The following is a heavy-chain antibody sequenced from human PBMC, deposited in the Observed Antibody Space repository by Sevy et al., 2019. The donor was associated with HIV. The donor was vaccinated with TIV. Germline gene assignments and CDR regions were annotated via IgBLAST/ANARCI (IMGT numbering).Heavy chain of an antibody. Sequence: GGSLRLSCAASGFTFRSYGMHWVRQAPGKGLEWVAGIWYDGSNKQYAHSVKGRFTISRDNSKNTLHLEMNSLRAEDTAVYYCARDSDSSNPDYWGQGTLVTVSS. CDR2: IWYDGSNK. J-gene: IGHJ4*02. CDR1: GFTFRSYG. D-gene: IGHD6-19*01. CDR3: ARDSDSSNPDY. V-gene: IGHV3-33*01.